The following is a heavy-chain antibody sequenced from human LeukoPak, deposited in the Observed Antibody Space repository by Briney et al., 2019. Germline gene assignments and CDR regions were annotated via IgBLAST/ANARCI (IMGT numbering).Heavy chain of an antibody. V-gene: IGHV4-4*07. CDR1: GGSISSHY. D-gene: IGHD3-10*01. CDR2: IFTSGST. CDR3: AKSNGYGLVDI. Sequence: PSETLSLTCIVSGGSISSHYWSWIRQPAGKGLEYIGRIFTSGSTNYNPSLKSRVTMSVDTSNNQFSLKLSSVTAADTAVYYCAKSNGYGLVDIWGQGTMVTVSS. J-gene: IGHJ3*02.